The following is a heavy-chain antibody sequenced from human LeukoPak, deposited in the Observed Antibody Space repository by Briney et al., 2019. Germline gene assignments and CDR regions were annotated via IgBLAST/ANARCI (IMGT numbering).Heavy chain of an antibody. V-gene: IGHV3-66*01. D-gene: IGHD1-26*01. CDR2: IYSGGNT. CDR1: GFTVSSNY. J-gene: IGHJ4*02. CDR3: ARDRVGATTNFDY. Sequence: GGSLRLSCAASGFTVSSNYMSWVRRAPGKGLEWVSVIYSGGNTYYGDSVKGRFTISRDNSKNTLYLQMNSLRAEDTAVYYCARDRVGATTNFDYWGQGTLVTVSS.